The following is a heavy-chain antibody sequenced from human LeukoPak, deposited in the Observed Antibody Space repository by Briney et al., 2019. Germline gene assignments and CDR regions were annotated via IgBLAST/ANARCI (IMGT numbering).Heavy chain of an antibody. J-gene: IGHJ4*02. CDR2: MNPNSGNT. V-gene: IGHV1-8*01. CDR3: ARGATMVRGVIGPYDY. D-gene: IGHD3-10*01. CDR1: GYTFTSYD. Sequence: GASVKVSCKASGYTFTSYDINWVRQATGQGLEWMGWMNPNSGNTGYAQKFQGRVTMTRNTSISTAYMELSSLRSEDTAVYYCARGATMVRGVIGPYDYWGQGTLVTVSS.